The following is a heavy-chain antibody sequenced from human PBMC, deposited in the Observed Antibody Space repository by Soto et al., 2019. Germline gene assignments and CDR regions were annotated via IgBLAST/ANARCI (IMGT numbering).Heavy chain of an antibody. CDR1: GFSLRTTGVG. D-gene: IGHD3-16*01. V-gene: IGHV2-5*01. J-gene: IGHJ4*02. CDR3: AHTWGLPFDY. Sequence: QITLKESGPTLVKPTQTLTLTCTYSGFSLRTTGVGVGWIRQPPGKALEWLGLIYWNEDKRYSPSLKSRLTLTSDISKSQVVLTMNNMDPVDTATYYCAHTWGLPFDYWGQGTLVIVSS. CDR2: IYWNEDK.